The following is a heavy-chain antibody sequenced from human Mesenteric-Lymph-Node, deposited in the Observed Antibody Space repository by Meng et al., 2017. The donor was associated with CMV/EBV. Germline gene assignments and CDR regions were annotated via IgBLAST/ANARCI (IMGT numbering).Heavy chain of an antibody. CDR1: GYSFTSYW. Sequence: GESLKISCKGSGYSFTSYWIGWVRQMPGKGLEWMGIIYPGDSDTRYSPSFPGQVTISADKSISTAYLQWSSLKASDTAMYYCAVTYYYDSSGYYEGVGPFDYWGQGTLVTVSS. V-gene: IGHV5-51*01. D-gene: IGHD3-22*01. CDR3: AVTYYYDSSGYYEGVGPFDY. CDR2: IYPGDSDT. J-gene: IGHJ4*02.